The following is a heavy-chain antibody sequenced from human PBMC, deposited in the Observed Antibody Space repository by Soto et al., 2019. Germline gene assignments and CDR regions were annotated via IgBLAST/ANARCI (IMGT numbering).Heavy chain of an antibody. D-gene: IGHD3-10*01. CDR2: IYHSGST. CDR3: ASTPCDEYTGEYFDY. Sequence: QVQLQESGPGLVKPSGTLSLTCAVSGGSISSSNWWSWVRQPPGKGLEWIGEIYHSGSTNYNPSLKSRLTRSVDNSRTQFSLKLSSVTAADKSVYPCASTPCDEYTGEYFDYWGQGTLITVSS. CDR1: GGSISSSNW. V-gene: IGHV4-4*02. J-gene: IGHJ4*02.